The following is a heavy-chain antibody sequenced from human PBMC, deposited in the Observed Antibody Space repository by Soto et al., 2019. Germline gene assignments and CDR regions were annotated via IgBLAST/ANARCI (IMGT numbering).Heavy chain of an antibody. D-gene: IGHD7-27*01. Sequence: LSLTCAVYGGSFSGYYWSWIRQPPGKGLEWIGEINHSGSTNYNPSLKSRVTISVDTSKNQFSLKLSSVTAADTAVYYCARGWGRGFYYYYGMDVWGQGTTVTVS. CDR2: INHSGST. CDR3: ARGWGRGFYYYYGMDV. J-gene: IGHJ6*02. V-gene: IGHV4-34*01. CDR1: GGSFSGYY.